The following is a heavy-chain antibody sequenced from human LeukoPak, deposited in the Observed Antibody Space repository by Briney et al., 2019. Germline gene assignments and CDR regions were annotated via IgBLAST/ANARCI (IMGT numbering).Heavy chain of an antibody. CDR2: INAGNGNT. D-gene: IGHD3-10*01. V-gene: IGHV1-3*01. Sequence: ASVKVSCKASGYTFTSYAMHWVRQAPGQRLEWMGWINAGNGNTKYSQMFQGRVTITRDTSASTAYMELSSLRSEDTAVYYCARGRHYYGSGSYYTIPDYWGQGTLVTVSS. CDR1: GYTFTSYA. J-gene: IGHJ4*02. CDR3: ARGRHYYGSGSYYTIPDY.